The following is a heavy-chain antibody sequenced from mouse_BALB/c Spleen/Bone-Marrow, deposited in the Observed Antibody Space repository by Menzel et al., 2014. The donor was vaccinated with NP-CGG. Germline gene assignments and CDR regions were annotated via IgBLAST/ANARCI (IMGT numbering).Heavy chain of an antibody. CDR2: INPSTGYT. D-gene: IGHD2-1*01. J-gene: IGHJ4*01. CDR1: GYTFTSYW. CDR3: ARVYGNYDAMDY. V-gene: IGHV1-7*01. Sequence: QVQLQQSGAELAKPGASVKMSCKASGYTFTSYWMHWVKQRPGQGLEWIGYINPSTGYTDYNQKFNDKATLTADKSSSAAYLQLSSLTSEDSAVYHCARVYGNYDAMDYWGQGTSVTVSS.